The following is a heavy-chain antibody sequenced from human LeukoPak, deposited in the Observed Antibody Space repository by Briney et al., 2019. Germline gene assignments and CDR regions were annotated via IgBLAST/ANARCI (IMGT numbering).Heavy chain of an antibody. CDR1: GFTFSTYS. Sequence: NPGGSLRLSCGASGFTFSTYSMNWVRQAPGKGLEWVSSIDSSSTYIYYADSLKGRFTISRDNAKNSLFLQVNSLRAEDTAVYYCARGLQRITDWYFDLWGRGTLVTASS. CDR2: IDSSSTYI. CDR3: ARGLQRITDWYFDL. V-gene: IGHV3-21*01. D-gene: IGHD1-14*01. J-gene: IGHJ2*01.